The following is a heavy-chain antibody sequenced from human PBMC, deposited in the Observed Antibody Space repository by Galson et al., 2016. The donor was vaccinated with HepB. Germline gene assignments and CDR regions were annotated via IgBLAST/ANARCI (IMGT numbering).Heavy chain of an antibody. J-gene: IGHJ3*02. D-gene: IGHD3-22*01. CDR1: GGSISSGGYY. Sequence: TLSLTCTVSGGSISSGGYYCNWIRQHPGRGLEWIGYIYYSGSTYYNPSLKSRVTISVDTSKNQFSLKLSSVTAADTAVYYCARAPAYYDSSGYGAFDIWGQGTMVTVSS. CDR3: ARAPAYYDSSGYGAFDI. V-gene: IGHV4-31*03. CDR2: IYYSGST.